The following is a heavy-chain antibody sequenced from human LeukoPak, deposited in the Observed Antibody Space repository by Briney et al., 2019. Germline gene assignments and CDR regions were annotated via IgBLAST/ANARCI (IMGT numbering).Heavy chain of an antibody. J-gene: IGHJ6*02. Sequence: ASVKVSCKASGYTFTSYYMHWVRQAPGQGLEWMGIINPSGGSTSYAQKFQGRVTMTRDTSTSTDYMELSSLRSEDTAVYYCAGSIPLARDYYYYGMDVWGQGTTVTVSS. D-gene: IGHD2-21*01. CDR2: INPSGGST. CDR3: AGSIPLARDYYYYGMDV. CDR1: GYTFTSYY. V-gene: IGHV1-46*01.